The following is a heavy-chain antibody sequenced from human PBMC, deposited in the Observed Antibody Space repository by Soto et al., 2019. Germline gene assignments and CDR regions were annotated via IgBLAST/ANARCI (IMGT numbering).Heavy chain of an antibody. CDR1: GYTFTSYA. J-gene: IGHJ6*03. V-gene: IGHV1-3*01. Sequence: QVQLVQSGAEVKKPGASVKVSCKASGYTFTSYAMHWVRQAPGQRLEWMGWINAGNGNTKYSQKFQGRVTITRDTSVSTAYMELSSLRSEDTAVYYCAREAMVRGVITYYYMDVWGKGTTVTVSS. D-gene: IGHD3-10*01. CDR2: INAGNGNT. CDR3: AREAMVRGVITYYYMDV.